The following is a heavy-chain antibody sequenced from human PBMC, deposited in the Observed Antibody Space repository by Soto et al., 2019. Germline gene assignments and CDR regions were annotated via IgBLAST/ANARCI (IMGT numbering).Heavy chain of an antibody. CDR2: IIPLFGTA. CDR1: GGSFSSYT. V-gene: IGHV1-69*06. CDR3: ARGHPQAFDP. Sequence: QVQLVQSGAEVKKPGSSVKVSCKASGGSFSSYTISWVRQAPGQGLEWMGEIIPLFGTADYAQKFQGRVTITADNSTSTAYMQLSSLRSEDTAVYYCARGHPQAFDPWGLGTLVTVSS. J-gene: IGHJ5*02.